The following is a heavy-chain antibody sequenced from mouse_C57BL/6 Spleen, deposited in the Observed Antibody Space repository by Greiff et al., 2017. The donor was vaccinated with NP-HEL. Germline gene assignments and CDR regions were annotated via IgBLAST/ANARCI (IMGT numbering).Heavy chain of an antibody. J-gene: IGHJ1*03. CDR2: ISSGSSTI. V-gene: IGHV5-17*01. CDR3: ARHYYGSRGWYFDV. Sequence: DVKLVESGGGLVKPGGSLKLSCAASGFTFSDYGMHWVRQAPEKGLEWVAYISSGSSTIYYADTVKGRFTISRDNAKNTLFLQMTSLRSEDTAMYYCARHYYGSRGWYFDVWGTGTTVTVSS. CDR1: GFTFSDYG. D-gene: IGHD1-1*01.